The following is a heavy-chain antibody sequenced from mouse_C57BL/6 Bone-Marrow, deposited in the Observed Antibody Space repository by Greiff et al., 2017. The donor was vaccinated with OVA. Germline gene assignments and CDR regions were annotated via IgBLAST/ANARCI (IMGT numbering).Heavy chain of an antibody. V-gene: IGHV5-17*01. Sequence: QLVESGGGLVKPGGSLKLSCAASGFTFSDYGMHWVRQAPEKGLEWVAYISSGSSTIYYADTVKGRFTISRDNAKNTLFLQMTSLRSEDTAMYYCARPNSSGYYYAMDYWGQGTSVTVSS. CDR1: GFTFSDYG. J-gene: IGHJ4*01. CDR3: ARPNSSGYYYAMDY. CDR2: ISSGSSTI. D-gene: IGHD3-2*02.